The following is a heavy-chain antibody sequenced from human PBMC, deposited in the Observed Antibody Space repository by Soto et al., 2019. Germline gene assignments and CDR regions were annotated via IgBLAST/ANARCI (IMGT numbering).Heavy chain of an antibody. Sequence: QVQLVESGGGVVQPGRSLRLSCAASGFTFSSYGMHWVRQAPGKGLEWVAVIWYDGSNKYYADSVKGRFTISRDNSKNTLYLQMTSLRAEDTAVYYCARGGGSYYYYYGMDVWGQGTTVTVSS. D-gene: IGHD3-16*01. CDR2: IWYDGSNK. CDR1: GFTFSSYG. V-gene: IGHV3-33*01. J-gene: IGHJ6*02. CDR3: ARGGGSYYYYYGMDV.